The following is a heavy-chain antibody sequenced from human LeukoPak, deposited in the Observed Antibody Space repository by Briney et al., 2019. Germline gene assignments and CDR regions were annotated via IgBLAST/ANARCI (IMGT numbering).Heavy chain of an antibody. CDR2: ISSSSSTI. J-gene: IGHJ4*02. CDR3: ARGGASIAALGVLATSDY. CDR1: GFTFSSYS. Sequence: GGSLRLSCAASGFTFSSYSMSWVRQAPGKGLEWVSYISSSSSTIYYADSVKGRFTISRDNAKNSLYLQMNSLRAEDTAVYYCARGGASIAALGVLATSDYWGQGTLVTVSS. V-gene: IGHV3-48*01. D-gene: IGHD6-6*01.